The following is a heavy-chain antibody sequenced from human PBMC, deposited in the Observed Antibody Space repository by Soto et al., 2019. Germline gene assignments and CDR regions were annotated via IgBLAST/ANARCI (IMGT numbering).Heavy chain of an antibody. CDR2: IYSTDKT. CDR1: GGSVSSNSYS. Sequence: SETLSLSCTVSGGSVSSNSYSWGWIRQSPGKGLEWIATIYSTDKTYYNPSLLSRVTISVDTSMNELSLRLSSVTAADTAVYYCARGMLMYTSGWYRYYYGMDVWGQVTTVT. CDR3: ARGMLMYTSGWYRYYYGMDV. V-gene: IGHV4-39*01. J-gene: IGHJ6*01. D-gene: IGHD6-19*01.